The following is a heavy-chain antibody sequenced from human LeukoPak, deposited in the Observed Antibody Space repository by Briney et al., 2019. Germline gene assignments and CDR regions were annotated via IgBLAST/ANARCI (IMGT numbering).Heavy chain of an antibody. J-gene: IGHJ4*02. Sequence: GGSLRLSCAASGFTFSSYAMSWARQAPGKELEWISGISGSGGNTYYADSVKGRFTISRDISKNTLYLQMNSLRGEDTAVYYCAKPGDGCSGGSCYYFDYWGQGTLVTVSS. CDR3: AKPGDGCSGGSCYYFDY. V-gene: IGHV3-23*01. D-gene: IGHD2-15*01. CDR1: GFTFSSYA. CDR2: ISGSGGNT.